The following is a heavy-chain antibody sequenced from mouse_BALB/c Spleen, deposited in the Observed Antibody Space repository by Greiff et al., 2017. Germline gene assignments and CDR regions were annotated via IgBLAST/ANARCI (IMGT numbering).Heavy chain of an antibody. D-gene: IGHD1-1*01. V-gene: IGHV5-17*02. Sequence: EVQVVESGGGLVQPGGSRKLSCAASGFTFSSFGMHWVRQAPEKGLEWVAYISSGSSTIYYADTVKGRFTISRDNPKNTLFLQMTSLRSEDTAMYYCARGTTVVEDWYFDVWGAGTTVTVSS. CDR1: GFTFSSFG. J-gene: IGHJ1*01. CDR3: ARGTTVVEDWYFDV. CDR2: ISSGSSTI.